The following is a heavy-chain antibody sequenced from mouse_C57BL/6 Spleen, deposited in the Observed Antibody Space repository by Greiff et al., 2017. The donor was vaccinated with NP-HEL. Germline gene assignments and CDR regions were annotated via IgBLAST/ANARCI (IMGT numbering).Heavy chain of an antibody. V-gene: IGHV3-6*01. CDR2: ISYDGSN. CDR3: AIYAMDY. Sequence: EVKLLESGPGLVKPSQSLSLTCSVTGYSITSGYYWNWIRQFPGNKLEWMGYISYDGSNNYNPSLKNRISITRDTSKNQFFLKLNSVTTEDTATYYCAIYAMDYWGQGTSVTVSS. CDR1: GYSITSGYY. J-gene: IGHJ4*01.